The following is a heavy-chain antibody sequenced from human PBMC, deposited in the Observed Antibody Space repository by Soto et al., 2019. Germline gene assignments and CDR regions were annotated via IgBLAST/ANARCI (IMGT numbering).Heavy chain of an antibody. V-gene: IGHV4-30-4*01. CDR2: IYHKGNT. Sequence: TLSLTFTVSGGTISSGDYYWSLIRHPSVKGLEWIGNIYHKGNTYYSQSLQSRLVIGLDTSKNQFSLSLSSFTAADTAVYYRARYRFSGNRWSKFDYWGQGTLVTISS. J-gene: IGHJ4*02. CDR1: GGTISSGDYY. D-gene: IGHD3-16*02. CDR3: ARYRFSGNRWSKFDY.